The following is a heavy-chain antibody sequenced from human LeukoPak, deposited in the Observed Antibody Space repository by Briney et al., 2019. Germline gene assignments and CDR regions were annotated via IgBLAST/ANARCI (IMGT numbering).Heavy chain of an antibody. V-gene: IGHV4-4*02. J-gene: IGHJ4*02. D-gene: IGHD6-13*01. Sequence: SSETLSLTCAVSGGSISSSNWWSWVRQPPGKGLEWIGEIYHSGSTNYNPSLKSRVTMSVDKSKNLFSLKLTSVTAADTAVYYCARLSDVAAGSFDYWGQGTLVTVSS. CDR3: ARLSDVAAGSFDY. CDR1: GGSISSSNW. CDR2: IYHSGST.